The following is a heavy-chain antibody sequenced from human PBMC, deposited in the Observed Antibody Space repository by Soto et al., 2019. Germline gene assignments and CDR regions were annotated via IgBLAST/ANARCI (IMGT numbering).Heavy chain of an antibody. CDR2: IYYSGST. CDR3: ARQAPDYYGSGHPFDY. D-gene: IGHD3-10*01. V-gene: IGHV4-59*08. CDR1: GGSISSYY. J-gene: IGHJ4*02. Sequence: PSETLSLTCTVSGGSISSYYWSWIRQPPGKGLEWIGYIYYSGSTNYNPSLKSRVTISVDTSKNQFSLKLSSVAAADTAVYYCARQAPDYYGSGHPFDYWGQGTLVTVSS.